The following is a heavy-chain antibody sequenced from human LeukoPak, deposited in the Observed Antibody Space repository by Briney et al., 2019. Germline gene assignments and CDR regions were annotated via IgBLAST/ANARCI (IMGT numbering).Heavy chain of an antibody. D-gene: IGHD3-10*01. CDR2: INVYNGHT. V-gene: IGHV1-18*01. J-gene: IGHJ4*02. CDR3: VRDSDHAPDY. CDR1: GYIFTNYG. Sequence: ASVKVSCKTSGYIFTNYGVSWVRQAPGQGLEWMGWINVYNGHTIYAQEFQGRVTLTTDTSTSTAHMDLRSLRSDDTAVYYCVRDSDHAPDYWGQGTLVTVSS.